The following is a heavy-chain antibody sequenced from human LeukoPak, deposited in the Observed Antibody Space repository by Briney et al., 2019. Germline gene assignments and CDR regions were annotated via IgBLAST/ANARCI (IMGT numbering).Heavy chain of an antibody. CDR1: GFTFSNYE. J-gene: IGHJ6*04. D-gene: IGHD3-10*02. Sequence: PGGSLRLSCAASGFTFSNYEMNWVRQAPGKRLEWVSYISSSGSTIYYADSVKGRFTISRDNAKNSLYLQMNSLRAEDTAVYYCAELGITMIGGVWGKGTTVTISS. CDR2: ISSSGSTI. CDR3: AELGITMIGGV. V-gene: IGHV3-48*03.